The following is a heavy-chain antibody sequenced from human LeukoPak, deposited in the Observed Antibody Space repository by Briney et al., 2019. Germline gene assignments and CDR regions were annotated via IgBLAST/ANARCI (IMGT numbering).Heavy chain of an antibody. CDR1: GGSISRSSYS. Sequence: SETLSLTCTVSGGSISRSSYSWGWIRQPPGKGLEWIATIYDSETTYYNVSLKSRVTISVDTSKNQFSLKLSSVTAADTAVYYCASPPVDTCDYPPQDYWGQGILVTVSS. CDR2: IYDSETT. CDR3: ASPPVDTCDYPPQDY. V-gene: IGHV4-39*01. J-gene: IGHJ4*02. D-gene: IGHD3-9*01.